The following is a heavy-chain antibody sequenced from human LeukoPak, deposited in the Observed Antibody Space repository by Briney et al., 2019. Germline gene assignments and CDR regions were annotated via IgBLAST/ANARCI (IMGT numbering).Heavy chain of an antibody. J-gene: IGHJ4*02. CDR2: TYSSGST. CDR3: ARGLGIGKDYFDC. Sequence: SETLSLTCTVSGGSINSGSYYWSWIRQPAGKGLEWIGRTYSSGSTNYNPSLKGRVTISVDTSKNQFSLNLSSVTAADTAAYYCARGLGIGKDYFDCWGQGTLVTVS. V-gene: IGHV4-61*02. CDR1: GGSINSGSYY. D-gene: IGHD7-27*01.